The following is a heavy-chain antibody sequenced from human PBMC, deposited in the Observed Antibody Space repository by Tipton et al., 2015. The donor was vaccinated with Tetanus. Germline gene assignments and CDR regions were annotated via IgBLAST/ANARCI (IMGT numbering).Heavy chain of an antibody. Sequence: SLRLSCAASGFTFSDYYMSWIRQAPGKGLEWVSYISSSSSYTNYADSVKGRFTISRDNAKNSLYLQMNSLRAEDTAVYYCARGIVLMVYAIPYDAFDIWGQGTMVTVSS. CDR2: ISSSSSYT. J-gene: IGHJ3*02. V-gene: IGHV3-11*06. CDR3: ARGIVLMVYAIPYDAFDI. D-gene: IGHD2-8*01. CDR1: GFTFSDYY.